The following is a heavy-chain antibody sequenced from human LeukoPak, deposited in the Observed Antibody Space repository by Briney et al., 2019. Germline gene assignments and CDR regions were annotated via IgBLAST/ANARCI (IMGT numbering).Heavy chain of an antibody. CDR1: GFTFDDYA. J-gene: IGHJ4*02. Sequence: PGGSLRLSCAASGFTFDDYAMHWVRQAPGKGLEWVSGISWNSGSIGYADSVKGRFTISRDNAKNSLYLQMNSQRAEDTAVYYCARDGSSGYDLSFDYWGQGTLVTVSS. CDR2: ISWNSGSI. D-gene: IGHD5-12*01. V-gene: IGHV3-9*01. CDR3: ARDGSSGYDLSFDY.